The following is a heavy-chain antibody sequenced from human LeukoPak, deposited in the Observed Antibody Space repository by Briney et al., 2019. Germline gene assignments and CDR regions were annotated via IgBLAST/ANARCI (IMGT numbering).Heavy chain of an antibody. Sequence: ASVKVSCKASAGTFSSYAISWVRQAPGQGLEWMGGIIPIFGTANYAQKFQGRVTITADESTSTAYMELSSLRSEDTAVYYCAREGSDILSYWGQGTLLTVSS. CDR2: IIPIFGTA. CDR1: AGTFSSYA. V-gene: IGHV1-69*13. D-gene: IGHD3-9*01. J-gene: IGHJ4*02. CDR3: AREGSDILSY.